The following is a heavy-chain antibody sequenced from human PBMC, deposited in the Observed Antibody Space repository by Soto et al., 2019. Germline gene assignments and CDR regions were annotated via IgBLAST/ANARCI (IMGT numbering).Heavy chain of an antibody. Sequence: PSETLSLTCTVSGGSLSSGSYYWSWIRQPPGKGLEWIGYIYHSGSTYYNPSLKSRVTISVDRFKNQFSLKLSSVTAADTAVYYCARGPTVTTDYWGQGALVTVSS. J-gene: IGHJ4*02. CDR2: IYHSGST. CDR1: GGSLSSGSYY. V-gene: IGHV4-30-2*01. CDR3: ARGPTVTTDY. D-gene: IGHD4-17*01.